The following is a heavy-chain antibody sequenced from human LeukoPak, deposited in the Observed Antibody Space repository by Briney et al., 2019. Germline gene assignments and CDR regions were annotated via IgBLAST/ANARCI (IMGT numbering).Heavy chain of an antibody. CDR2: IRSKANSYAT. D-gene: IGHD1-26*01. Sequence: PGGSLRLSCAASGFTFSGSAMHWVRQASGKGLEWVGRIRSKANSYATAYAASVKGRFTISRDDSKNTAYLQMNSLKTEDTAVYYCTRHRYSGSYFLASSNWFDPWGQGTLVTVSS. V-gene: IGHV3-73*01. CDR1: GFTFSGSA. CDR3: TRHRYSGSYFLASSNWFDP. J-gene: IGHJ5*02.